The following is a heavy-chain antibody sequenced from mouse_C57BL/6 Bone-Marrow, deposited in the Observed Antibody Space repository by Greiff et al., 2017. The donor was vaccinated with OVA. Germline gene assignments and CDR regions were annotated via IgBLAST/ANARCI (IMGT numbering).Heavy chain of an antibody. V-gene: IGHV2-5*01. CDR1: GFSLTSYG. D-gene: IGHD1-1*01. CDR2: IWRGGST. CDR3: AKKDYGSSYYAMDY. Sequence: QVQLQQSGPGLVQPSQSLSITCTVSGFSLTSYGVHWVRQSPGKGLEWLGVIWRGGSTDYNAAFMSRLSITKDNSKSQVFFKMNSLQADDTAIYYCAKKDYGSSYYAMDYWGQGTSVTVSS. J-gene: IGHJ4*01.